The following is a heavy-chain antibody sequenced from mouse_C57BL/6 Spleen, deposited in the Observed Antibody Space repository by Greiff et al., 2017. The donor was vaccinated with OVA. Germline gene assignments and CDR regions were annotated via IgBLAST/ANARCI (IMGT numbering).Heavy chain of an antibody. V-gene: IGHV1-63*01. CDR3: ARGDYGNYSYYFDY. CDR2: IYPGGGYT. J-gene: IGHJ2*01. D-gene: IGHD2-1*01. CDR1: GYTFTNYW. Sequence: QVQLQQSGAELVRPGTSVKMSCKASGYTFTNYWIGWAKQRPGHGLEWIGDIYPGGGYTNYNEKFKGKATLTADKSSSTAYMQFSSLTSEDSAIYYCARGDYGNYSYYFDYWGQGTTLTVSS.